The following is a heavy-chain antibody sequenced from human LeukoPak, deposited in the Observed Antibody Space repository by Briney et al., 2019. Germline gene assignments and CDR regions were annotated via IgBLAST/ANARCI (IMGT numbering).Heavy chain of an antibody. J-gene: IGHJ4*02. CDR1: GFIFSNDG. V-gene: IGHV3-33*01. CDR3: VGVETVTFDS. Sequence: PGRSLRLSCTASGFIFSNDGMDWVRQAAGKRMEWVALVWTDGDGKFYAGSMKGRFTISRDNSKNTVYLQLGSLRVEDTAVYYCVGVETVTFDSWGQGTLVTVSS. CDR2: VWTDGDGK. D-gene: IGHD4-17*01.